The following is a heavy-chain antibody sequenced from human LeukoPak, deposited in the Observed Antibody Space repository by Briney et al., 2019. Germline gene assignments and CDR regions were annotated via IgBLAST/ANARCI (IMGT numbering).Heavy chain of an antibody. CDR2: ISAYNGNT. CDR1: GYTFSSYG. Sequence: ASVKVSCKASGYTFSSYGISRVRQAPGQGLEWMGWISAYNGNTNYAHKFQGRVTMTTDTSTTTAYMELRSLRSDDTAVYYCARSPHILVVPTAFSSWGQGTLVTVSS. J-gene: IGHJ4*02. CDR3: ARSPHILVVPTAFSS. V-gene: IGHV1-18*01. D-gene: IGHD2-2*01.